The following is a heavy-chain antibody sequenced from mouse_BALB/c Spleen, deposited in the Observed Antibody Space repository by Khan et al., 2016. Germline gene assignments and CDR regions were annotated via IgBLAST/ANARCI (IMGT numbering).Heavy chain of an antibody. Sequence: EVELVESGGGLVKPGGSLKLSCAASGFNFSSYTMSWVRQTPEKRLEWVATISSGGSYTYYPDNMKGRFTISRDNAKNTLYLQMSSLKSEDTAMXYCTRDSSGGFAYWGQGTLVTVSA. J-gene: IGHJ3*01. CDR3: TRDSSGGFAY. CDR2: ISSGGSYT. V-gene: IGHV5-6-4*01. CDR1: GFNFSSYT. D-gene: IGHD3-1*01.